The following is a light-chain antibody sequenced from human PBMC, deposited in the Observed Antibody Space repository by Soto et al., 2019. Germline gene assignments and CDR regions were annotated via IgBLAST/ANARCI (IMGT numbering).Light chain of an antibody. CDR2: GNS. J-gene: IGLJ2*01. V-gene: IGLV1-40*01. Sequence: QSVLTQPPSVSGAPGQRVTISCTGSSSNIGAGYDVHWYQQLPGTAPKLLIYGNSNRPSGVPDRFSGSQSGTSASLAITGLQAEVEADYYCQSYDSSLSGVVFGGGTKLTVL. CDR1: SSNIGAGYD. CDR3: QSYDSSLSGVV.